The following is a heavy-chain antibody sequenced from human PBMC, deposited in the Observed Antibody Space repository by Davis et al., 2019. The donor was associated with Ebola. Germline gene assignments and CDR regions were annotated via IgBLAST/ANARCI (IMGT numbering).Heavy chain of an antibody. CDR1: GYTFTGYY. J-gene: IGHJ4*02. Sequence: ASVKVSCKASGYTFTGYYFHWVRQAPGQGLEWMGWINPNSGGRNYAQKFQGRVTMTRDTPISTAYMELSRLRFDDTAVYYCARIGVHGDYLGYWGQGTLVTVSS. V-gene: IGHV1-2*02. CDR3: ARIGVHGDYLGY. CDR2: INPNSGGR. D-gene: IGHD4-17*01.